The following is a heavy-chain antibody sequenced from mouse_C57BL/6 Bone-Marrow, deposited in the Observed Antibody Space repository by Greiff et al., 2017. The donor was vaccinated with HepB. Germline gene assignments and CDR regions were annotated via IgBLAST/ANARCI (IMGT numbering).Heavy chain of an antibody. CDR3: ARGYAMDY. CDR2: ISDGSSYT. V-gene: IGHV5-4*03. Sequence: EVKVLQSGGGLVKPGGSLKLSCTASGFTFSSYAMSWVRQTPEKRLEWVATISDGSSYTYYPDNVKGRFTISKDNAKNNLYLQMSHLKSEDAAMYYCARGYAMDYWGQGTAVTVTS. J-gene: IGHJ4*01. CDR1: GFTFSSYA.